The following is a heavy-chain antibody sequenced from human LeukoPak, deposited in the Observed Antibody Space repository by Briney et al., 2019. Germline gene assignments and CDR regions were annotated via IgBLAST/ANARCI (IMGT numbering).Heavy chain of an antibody. D-gene: IGHD5-18*01. V-gene: IGHV4-34*01. J-gene: IGHJ3*02. CDR3: ARGLWGTAMARAFDI. CDR1: GGSFSGYY. Sequence: PSETLSLTCAVYGGSFSGYYWSWIRQPPGKGLEWIGEINHSGSTNYNPSLKSRVTISVDTSKDQFSLKLSSVTAADTAVYYCARGLWGTAMARAFDIWGQGTMVTVSS. CDR2: INHSGST.